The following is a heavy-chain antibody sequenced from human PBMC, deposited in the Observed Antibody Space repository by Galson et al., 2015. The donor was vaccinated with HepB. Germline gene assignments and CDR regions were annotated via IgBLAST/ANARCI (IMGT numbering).Heavy chain of an antibody. V-gene: IGHV3-13*01. J-gene: IGHJ3*02. CDR3: ARQSSGWSHDAFDI. CDR1: GFTFSTYD. CDR2: IGTAGDT. Sequence: SLRLSCAASGFTFSTYDMQWVRQPKGKGLEWVSVIGTAGDTYYAGSVKGRFTISRDNAKKSLYLQMNSLRAGDTAVYYCARQSSGWSHDAFDIWGQGTVVTVSS. D-gene: IGHD6-19*01.